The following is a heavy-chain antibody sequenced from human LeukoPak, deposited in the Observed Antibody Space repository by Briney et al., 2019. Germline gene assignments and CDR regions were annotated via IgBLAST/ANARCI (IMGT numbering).Heavy chain of an antibody. CDR2: VYYSGST. J-gene: IGHJ3*02. CDR1: GGSFSGYY. Sequence: PSETLSLTCAVYGGSFSGYYWSWIRQHPGKGLEWIGSVYYSGSTYYNPSLKSRLTISKDTSKNQFSLKLSSVTAADTAVYFCATSRNVDQFDIWGRGTMVTVSS. D-gene: IGHD3/OR15-3a*01. V-gene: IGHV4-31*11. CDR3: ATSRNVDQFDI.